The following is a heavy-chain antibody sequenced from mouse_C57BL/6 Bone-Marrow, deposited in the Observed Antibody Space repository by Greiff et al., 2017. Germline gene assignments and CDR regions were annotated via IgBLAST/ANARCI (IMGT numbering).Heavy chain of an antibody. J-gene: IGHJ2*01. CDR2: IDPSDSYT. Sequence: VQLQQPGAELVRPGTSVKLSCKASGYTFTSYWMHWVKQRPGQGLEWIGVIDPSDSYTNYNQKFKGKATLTVDTSSSTAYMQLSSLTSEDSAVYYFASASTALATHYFDDWGQGTTLTVSS. D-gene: IGHD3-1*01. V-gene: IGHV1-59*01. CDR1: GYTFTSYW. CDR3: ASASTALATHYFDD.